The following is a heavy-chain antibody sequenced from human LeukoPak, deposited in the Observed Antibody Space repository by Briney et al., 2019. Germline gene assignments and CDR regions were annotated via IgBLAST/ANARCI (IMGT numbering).Heavy chain of an antibody. CDR2: IYYSGST. V-gene: IGHV4-31*03. Sequence: SQTLSLTCTVSGGSISSGGYYWSWIRQHPGKGLEWIGYIYYSGSTYYNPSLKSRVTISVDTSKNQFSLKLSSVTAADTAVYYCARGHCSSTSCYPYYFDYWGQGTLVTVSS. J-gene: IGHJ4*02. CDR3: ARGHCSSTSCYPYYFDY. D-gene: IGHD2-2*01. CDR1: GGSISSGGYY.